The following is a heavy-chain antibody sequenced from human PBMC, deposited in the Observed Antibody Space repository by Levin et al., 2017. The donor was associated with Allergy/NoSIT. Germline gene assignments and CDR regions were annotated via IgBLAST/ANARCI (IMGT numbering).Heavy chain of an antibody. CDR2: IQSKAEDGAT. D-gene: IGHD2-15*01. CDR1: GFAISNTW. CDR3: TTDVRCSGGSCYASGIDY. V-gene: IGHV3-15*01. Sequence: PGGSLRLSCSASGFAISNTWMAWVRQAPGKGLEWVGRIQSKAEDGATEYAAPVKGRFTISRDDSKNTLYLQLNSLNTEDTAVYYCTTDVRCSGGSCYASGIDYWGQGTLVTVSS. J-gene: IGHJ4*02.